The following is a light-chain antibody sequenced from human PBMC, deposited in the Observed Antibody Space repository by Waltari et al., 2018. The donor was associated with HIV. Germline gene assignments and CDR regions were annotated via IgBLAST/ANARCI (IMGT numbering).Light chain of an antibody. CDR3: AAWDDRLSGL. J-gene: IGLJ2*01. V-gene: IGLV1-47*01. CDR2: RDN. Sequence: QSVLTQPPSASGTPGQRVTISCSGGSSKIGPYHVYWYQQFPGTAPKLLIYRDNQRPPGVPDRFSGSKSGTSASPVISGLRSEDEADYYCAAWDDRLSGLFGGGTKVTVL. CDR1: SSKIGPYH.